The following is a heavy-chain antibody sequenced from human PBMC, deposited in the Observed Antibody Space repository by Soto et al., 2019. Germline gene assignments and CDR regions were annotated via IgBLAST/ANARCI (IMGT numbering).Heavy chain of an antibody. CDR2: IIPIFGTA. D-gene: IGHD3-10*01. J-gene: IGHJ6*02. V-gene: IGHV1-69*12. CDR3: ARDDVLLWFGELLTATYYYYGMDV. CDR1: GGTFSSYA. Sequence: QVQLVQSGAEVKKPGSSVKVSCKASGGTFSSYAISWVRQAPGQGLEWMGGIIPIFGTANYAQKFQGRVTITAGEYSSTAYMELGSLRSEDTAVYYWARDDVLLWFGELLTATYYYYGMDVWGQGTTVTVSS.